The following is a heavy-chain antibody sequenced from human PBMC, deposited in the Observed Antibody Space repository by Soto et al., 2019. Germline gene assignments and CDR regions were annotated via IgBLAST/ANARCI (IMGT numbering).Heavy chain of an antibody. CDR2: MNPSNGNT. J-gene: IGHJ5*01. V-gene: IGHV1-8*01. CDR1: GYTFTTYE. Sequence: QVLLVQSGAEVKKHGASVKVSCEASGYTFTTYEINWVRQATGQGLEWMGWMNPSNGNTGFAQKFQGRLTMTRNTSISTAYMELSSLTSEDTAVYYCARGDSFTSSWYWFDSWGQGTPVTVSS. CDR3: ARGDSFTSSWYWFDS. D-gene: IGHD6-13*01.